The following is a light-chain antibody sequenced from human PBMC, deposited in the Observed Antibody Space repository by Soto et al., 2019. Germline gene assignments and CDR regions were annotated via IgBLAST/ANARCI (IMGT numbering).Light chain of an antibody. J-gene: IGLJ2*01. CDR2: VNS. CDR3: QSYDSSLSGVV. V-gene: IGLV1-40*01. Sequence: QSVLTQPPSVSGAPGQTVTISCTGSSSNIGAGYNVHWYQQLPGTAPKLLIYVNSNRPSGVPDRFSGSKSGTSASLAITGLQAEDEADYYCQSYDSSLSGVVFGGGTKLTVL. CDR1: SSNIGAGYN.